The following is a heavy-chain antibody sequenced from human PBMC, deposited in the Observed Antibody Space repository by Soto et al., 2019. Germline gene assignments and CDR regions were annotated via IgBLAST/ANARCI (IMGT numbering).Heavy chain of an antibody. D-gene: IGHD6-6*01. CDR1: GGTFSSYA. Sequence: ASVKVSCKASGGTFSSYAISWVRQAPGQGLEWMGGIIPSFGTANYAQKFQGRVTITRDTSASTAYMELSGLRSEDTAVYYCGSSIAARIYYYYGMDVWGQGTTVTVSS. V-gene: IGHV1-69*05. CDR2: IIPSFGTA. CDR3: GSSIAARIYYYYGMDV. J-gene: IGHJ6*02.